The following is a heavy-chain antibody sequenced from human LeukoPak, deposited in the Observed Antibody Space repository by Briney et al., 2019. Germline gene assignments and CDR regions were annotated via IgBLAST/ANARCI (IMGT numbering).Heavy chain of an antibody. CDR3: ARAYGDPFLFDY. Sequence: SETLSLTCSVSGGSISDYYWSWIRQPPGKGLEWIGYIYSSGSTNYNPSLKSRVTVSLGASRNQFPLRLSSVTAADTAVYYCARAYGDPFLFDYWGQGTLVTVSS. J-gene: IGHJ4*02. V-gene: IGHV4-59*01. D-gene: IGHD4-17*01. CDR1: GGSISDYY. CDR2: IYSSGST.